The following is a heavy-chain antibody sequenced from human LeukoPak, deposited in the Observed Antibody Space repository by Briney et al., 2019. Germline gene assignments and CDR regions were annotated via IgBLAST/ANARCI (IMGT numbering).Heavy chain of an antibody. J-gene: IGHJ6*03. Sequence: GGSLRLSCAASGFTFSDYYMSWIRQAPGKGLQWVSYISSSGSSIYYADSVRGRFTISRDNAKNSLHLQMNCLRAEDTAVYYCAREYGSPYYYYYYMDVWGKGTTVTVSS. CDR2: ISSSGSSI. CDR1: GFTFSDYY. V-gene: IGHV3-11*04. D-gene: IGHD3-10*01. CDR3: AREYGSPYYYYYYMDV.